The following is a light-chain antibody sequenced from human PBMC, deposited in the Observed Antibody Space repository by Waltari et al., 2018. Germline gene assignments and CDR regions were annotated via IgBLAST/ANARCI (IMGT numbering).Light chain of an antibody. J-gene: IGLJ2*01. Sequence: SSELTQPPSVSVSPGQTARIICSGDAWPKQWTYWYQQRPGLAPVLIIYKDSERPSGTPERFSGSSSGTSVTLTISGVQAEDEAEYYCQSADSSGTYVVFGGGTKLTVL. V-gene: IGLV3-25*03. CDR3: QSADSSGTYVV. CDR1: AWPKQW. CDR2: KDS.